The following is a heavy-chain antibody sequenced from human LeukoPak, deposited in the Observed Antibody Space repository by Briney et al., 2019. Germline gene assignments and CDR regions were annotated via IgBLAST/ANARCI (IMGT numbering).Heavy chain of an antibody. D-gene: IGHD4-17*01. Sequence: GGSLRLSCAASGFTFSSYAMSWVRQAPGKGLEWVSAISGSGGSTYYADSVKGRFAISRDNSKNTLYLQMNSLRAEDTAVYYCAKDYDYGRYFDYWGQGTLVTVSS. V-gene: IGHV3-23*01. CDR2: ISGSGGST. CDR3: AKDYDYGRYFDY. CDR1: GFTFSSYA. J-gene: IGHJ4*02.